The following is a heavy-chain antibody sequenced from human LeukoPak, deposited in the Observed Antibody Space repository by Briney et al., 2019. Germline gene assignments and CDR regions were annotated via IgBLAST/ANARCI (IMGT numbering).Heavy chain of an antibody. CDR3: TTVGTVGSKQWLVKDADY. J-gene: IGHJ4*02. V-gene: IGHV3-49*03. CDR2: LRSIVHGGPA. D-gene: IGHD6-19*01. CDR1: GFNFANYG. Sequence: GGSLRLSCSTFGFNFANYGVSWFRQAPGQGLEWVGFLRSIVHGGPAEYAASVEGRFIISRDDSKSIAYLQMNSLKTEDTAVYYCTTVGTVGSKQWLVKDADYWGQGTLVTVSS.